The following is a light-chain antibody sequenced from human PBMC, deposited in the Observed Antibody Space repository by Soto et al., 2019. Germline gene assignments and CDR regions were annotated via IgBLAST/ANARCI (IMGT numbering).Light chain of an antibody. CDR2: DVT. CDR1: SRDVGSYNR. V-gene: IGLV2-18*02. CDR3: NSFTTSSTYV. Sequence: QSVLTQPPAVSGTPGQSVAISCTGPSRDVGSYNRVAWYHQPPGTAPKLIIYDVTNRPSGVPDRFSGSKSGNTASLTISGLQAEDEADYYCNSFTTSSTYVFGTGTKVTVL. J-gene: IGLJ1*01.